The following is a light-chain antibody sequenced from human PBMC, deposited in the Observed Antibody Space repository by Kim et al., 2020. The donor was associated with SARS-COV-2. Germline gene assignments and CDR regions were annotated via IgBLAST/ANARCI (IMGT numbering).Light chain of an antibody. J-gene: IGKJ1*01. CDR3: QQYDNLPWT. Sequence: DIQMTQSPSSLSASVGDRVTITCQASQDIINYLNWYQQKPGKAPKLLIYDASNLETGVPSRFSGSGSGTDFTFTISSLQPEDIATYYCQQYDNLPWTFGQGTKVDIK. CDR1: QDIINY. V-gene: IGKV1-33*01. CDR2: DAS.